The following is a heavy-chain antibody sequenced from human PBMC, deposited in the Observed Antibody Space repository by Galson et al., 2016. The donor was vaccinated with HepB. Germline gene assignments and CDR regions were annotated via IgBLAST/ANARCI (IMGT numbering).Heavy chain of an antibody. CDR1: DFTFSSYA. V-gene: IGHV3-33*08. CDR2: IWYDGTNK. D-gene: IGHD6-13*01. CDR3: ARDTGGGSSSWYMDY. Sequence: SLRLSCAASDFTFSSYAMHWVRQAPGKGLEWVAGIWYDGTNKYYADSVKGRCTISRDNSKNTLYLQMNSLRAEDTAVYYCARDTGGGSSSWYMDYWGQGTLVTVSS. J-gene: IGHJ4*02.